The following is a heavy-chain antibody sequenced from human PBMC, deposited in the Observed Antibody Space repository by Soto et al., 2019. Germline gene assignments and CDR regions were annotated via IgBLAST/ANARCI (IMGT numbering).Heavy chain of an antibody. V-gene: IGHV3-30*18. J-gene: IGHJ4*02. CDR1: GFTFSSYG. CDR3: AKLGSSWFFVDYFDY. D-gene: IGHD6-13*01. CDR2: ISYDGSNK. Sequence: GGSLRLSCAASGFTFSSYGMHWVRQAPGKGLEWVAVISYDGSNKYYADSVKGRFTISRDNSKNTLYLQMNSLRAEDTAVYYCAKLGSSWFFVDYFDYWGQGTLVTVSS.